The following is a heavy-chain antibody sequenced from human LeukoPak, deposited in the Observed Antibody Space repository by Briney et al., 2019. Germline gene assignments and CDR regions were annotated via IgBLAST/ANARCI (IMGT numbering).Heavy chain of an antibody. Sequence: AAVKVSCKPSGYTFTTFDASSVRPAAGQGLEWMGYINLNNGDTASAQKFQGRITLTRDTSINTAYMELSSLRSDDSAMYYCARGRIGIAGGQGTLVTVSS. J-gene: IGHJ4*02. V-gene: IGHV1-8*02. CDR2: INLNNGDT. CDR3: ARGRIGIA. CDR1: GYTFTTFD. D-gene: IGHD1-14*01.